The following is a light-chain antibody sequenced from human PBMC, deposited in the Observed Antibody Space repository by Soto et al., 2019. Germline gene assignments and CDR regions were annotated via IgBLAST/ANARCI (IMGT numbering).Light chain of an antibody. J-gene: IGLJ1*01. CDR3: SSYTSSSTLDV. CDR2: DVS. CDR1: SSDVGGYNY. V-gene: IGLV2-14*01. Sequence: QSALTQPASVSGSPGQSITISCTGTSSDVGGYNYVSWYQQHPGKAPKLMIYDVSNRPSGVSTRFSGSKSGNTASLTISGLQAEDEADYYCSSYTSSSTLDVFGTGTNVTVL.